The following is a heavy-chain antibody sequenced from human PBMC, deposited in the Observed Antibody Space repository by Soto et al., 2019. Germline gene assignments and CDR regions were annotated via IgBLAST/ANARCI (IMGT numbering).Heavy chain of an antibody. Sequence: GGSLRLSCAASGFTFSNAWMNWVRQAPGKGLEWVGRIKSKIDGGTTDYAAPVKGRFTISRDDSKNTLYLQMNSLKSEDTAVYYCTTFTIWVGVDVWGQGTTVTVSS. J-gene: IGHJ6*02. V-gene: IGHV3-15*07. D-gene: IGHD3-3*01. CDR1: GFTFSNAW. CDR3: TTFTIWVGVDV. CDR2: IKSKIDGGTT.